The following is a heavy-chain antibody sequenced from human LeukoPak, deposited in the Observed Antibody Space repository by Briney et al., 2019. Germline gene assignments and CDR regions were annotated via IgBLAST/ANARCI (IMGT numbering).Heavy chain of an antibody. CDR2: INHSGST. CDR3: ARGRNYYDSSGYYYIGKYYFDY. V-gene: IGHV4-34*01. Sequence: SETQSLTCAVYGGSFSGYYWSWIRQPPGKGLEWIGEINHSGSTNYNPSLKSRVTISVDTSKNQFSLKLSSVTAADTAVYYCARGRNYYDSSGYYYIGKYYFDYWGQGTLVTVSS. D-gene: IGHD3-22*01. CDR1: GGSFSGYY. J-gene: IGHJ4*02.